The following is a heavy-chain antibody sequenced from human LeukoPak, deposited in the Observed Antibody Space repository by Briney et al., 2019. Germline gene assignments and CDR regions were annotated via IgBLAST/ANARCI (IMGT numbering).Heavy chain of an antibody. CDR2: INAGNGNT. CDR1: GYTFTSYG. J-gene: IGHJ5*02. D-gene: IGHD6-13*01. V-gene: IGHV1-3*03. CDR3: ARALLYSSSRRNNWFDP. Sequence: ASVKVSCKASGYTFTSYGISWVRQAPGQRLEWMGWINAGNGNTKYSQEFQGRVTITRDTSASTAYMELSSLRSEDMAVYYCARALLYSSSRRNNWFDPWGQGTLVTVSS.